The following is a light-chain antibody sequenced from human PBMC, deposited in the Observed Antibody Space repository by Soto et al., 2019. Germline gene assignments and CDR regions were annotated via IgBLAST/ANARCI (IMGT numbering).Light chain of an antibody. CDR3: QQYNSYSWT. CDR2: DAS. V-gene: IGKV1-5*01. CDR1: QSISSW. J-gene: IGKJ1*01. Sequence: DIQMTQSPSTLSASVGDRVTITCRARQSISSWLAWYQQKPGKAPKLLIYDASSLESGVPSRFSGSGSGTEFTLTISSLQPDDFATYYCQQYNSYSWTFGQGPKVEIK.